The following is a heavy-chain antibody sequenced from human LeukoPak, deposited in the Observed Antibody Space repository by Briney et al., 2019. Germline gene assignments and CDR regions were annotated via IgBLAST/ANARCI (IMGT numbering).Heavy chain of an antibody. D-gene: IGHD3-3*01. CDR3: ARKPQTYYDFWSGYYFDY. CDR1: GFTFSSYG. CDR2: IWYDGSNK. V-gene: IGHV3-33*01. Sequence: GGSLRLSCAASGFTFSSYGMHWVRQAPGKGLEWVAVIWYDGSNKYYADSVKGRFTISRGNSKNTLYLQMNSLRAEDTAVYYCARKPQTYYDFWSGYYFDYWGQGTLVTVSS. J-gene: IGHJ4*02.